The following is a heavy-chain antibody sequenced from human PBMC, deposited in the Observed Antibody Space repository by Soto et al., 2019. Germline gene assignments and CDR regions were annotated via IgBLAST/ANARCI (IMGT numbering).Heavy chain of an antibody. CDR2: IYYSGST. D-gene: IGHD3-10*01. Sequence: PSETLSLTCTVSGGSISSGCYYWSWIRQHPRKGLEWIGYIYYSGSTYYNPSLKSRVTISVDTSKNQFSLKLSSVTAADTAVYYCARAGGSGSYLGYYYYYMDVWGKGTTVTVSS. V-gene: IGHV4-31*03. CDR3: ARAGGSGSYLGYYYYYMDV. CDR1: GGSISSGCYY. J-gene: IGHJ6*03.